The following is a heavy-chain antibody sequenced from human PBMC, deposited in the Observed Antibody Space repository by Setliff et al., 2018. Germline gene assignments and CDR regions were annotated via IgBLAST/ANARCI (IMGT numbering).Heavy chain of an antibody. CDR3: KRDWGEAGSTNAFDI. CDR1: GFTFKTYT. D-gene: IGHD1-26*01. Sequence: GGSLRLSCVVSGFTFKTYTMHWVRQAPGKGLEWVAVISYDGSLKYYADSVKGRLTISRDNYGNTLFLEMNNLKSEDTAFYYCKRDWGEAGSTNAFDIWGQGTVVTVSS. CDR2: ISYDGSLK. V-gene: IGHV3-30*03. J-gene: IGHJ3*02.